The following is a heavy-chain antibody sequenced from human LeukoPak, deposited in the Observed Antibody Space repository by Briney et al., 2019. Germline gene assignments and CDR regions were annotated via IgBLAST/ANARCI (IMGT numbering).Heavy chain of an antibody. CDR3: ARVKRSIAAAGTPCWFDP. CDR1: GYTFTSYG. V-gene: IGHV1-18*04. Sequence: GASVKVSCKASGYTFTSYGISWVRQAPGQGLEWMGWSSAYNGNTNYAQKLQGRVTMTTDTSTSTAYMELRSLRSDDTAVYYCARVKRSIAAAGTPCWFDPWGQGTLVTVSS. J-gene: IGHJ5*02. D-gene: IGHD6-13*01. CDR2: SSAYNGNT.